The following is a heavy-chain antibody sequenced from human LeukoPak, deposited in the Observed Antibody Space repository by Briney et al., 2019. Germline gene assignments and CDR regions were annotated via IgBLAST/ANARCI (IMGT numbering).Heavy chain of an antibody. D-gene: IGHD3-22*01. CDR1: GFTFSKSG. J-gene: IGHJ4*02. V-gene: IGHV3-30*18. CDR2: ISNDGSEK. CDR3: AKSTYRSGFDPDY. Sequence: QTGGSLRLSCAASGFTFSKSGMHWVRQAPGKGLEWVAVISNDGSEKNYGDSVKGRFTISRDNPKNTLYLQMNSLRPEDTAVYYCAKSTYRSGFDPDYWGQGTLVTVSS.